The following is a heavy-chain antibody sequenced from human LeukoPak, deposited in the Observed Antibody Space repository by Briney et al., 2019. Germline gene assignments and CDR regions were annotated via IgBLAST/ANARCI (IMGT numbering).Heavy chain of an antibody. J-gene: IGHJ4*02. Sequence: GGSLRLSCAASGFTFSSYAMHWVRQAPGKGLEWVAVISHDGSNKYYADSVKGRFTISRGNSKNTLYLQMNSLRAEDTAVYYCARDGQGGSYSSSSEFDYWGQGTLVTVSS. CDR2: ISHDGSNK. CDR3: ARDGQGGSYSSSSEFDY. V-gene: IGHV3-30-3*01. CDR1: GFTFSSYA. D-gene: IGHD6-6*01.